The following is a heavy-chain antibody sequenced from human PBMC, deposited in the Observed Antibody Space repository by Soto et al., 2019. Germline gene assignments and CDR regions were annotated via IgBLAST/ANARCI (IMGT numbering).Heavy chain of an antibody. CDR3: AKRWEDYYYYMDV. J-gene: IGHJ6*03. V-gene: IGHV3-30*18. Sequence: GGSLRLSCAASGFTFSSYGMHWVRQAPGKGLEWVAVISYDGSNKYYADSVKGRFTISRDNSKNTLYLQMNSLRAEDTAVYYCAKRWEDYYYYMDVWGKGTTVTVSS. D-gene: IGHD1-26*01. CDR2: ISYDGSNK. CDR1: GFTFSSYG.